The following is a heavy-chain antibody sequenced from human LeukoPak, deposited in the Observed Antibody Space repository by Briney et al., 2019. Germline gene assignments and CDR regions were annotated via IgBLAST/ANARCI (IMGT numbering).Heavy chain of an antibody. Sequence: GGSLRLSCAASGFTFSSYWMSWVRQAPGKGLEWVANIKQDGSEKYYVDSVKGRFTISRDNAKNSLYLQMNSLRAEDTAVYYCARSRNYYDSSGYYGTYWYFDLWGRGTLVTVSS. D-gene: IGHD3-22*01. CDR2: IKQDGSEK. V-gene: IGHV3-7*01. J-gene: IGHJ2*01. CDR3: ARSRNYYDSSGYYGTYWYFDL. CDR1: GFTFSSYW.